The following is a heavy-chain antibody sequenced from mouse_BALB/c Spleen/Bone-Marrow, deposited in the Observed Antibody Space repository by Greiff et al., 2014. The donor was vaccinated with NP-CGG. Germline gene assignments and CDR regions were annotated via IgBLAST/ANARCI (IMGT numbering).Heavy chain of an antibody. Sequence: EVMLVESGGGLVKPGGSLKLSCAASGFAFSSYDMSWVRQTPEKRLEWVAYISSGGGSTYYPDTVKGRFTISRDNAKNTLYLQMSRLKSEDTAMYYCARPLYYYGSSPFYAMDYWGQGTSVTVSS. D-gene: IGHD1-1*01. J-gene: IGHJ4*01. V-gene: IGHV5-12-1*01. CDR2: ISSGGGST. CDR3: ARPLYYYGSSPFYAMDY. CDR1: GFAFSSYD.